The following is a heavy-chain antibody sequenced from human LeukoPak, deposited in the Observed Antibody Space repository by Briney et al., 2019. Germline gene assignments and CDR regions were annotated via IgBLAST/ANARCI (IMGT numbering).Heavy chain of an antibody. CDR1: GYTFTSYG. Sequence: ATVNLSCTASGYTFTSYGISWVRQAPGQGLEWIGWISAYNGNTNYAQKLQDRVTMTTDTSTSTAYMELRSLRSDDTAVYYCARDAPPMITFGGDPAFDYWGQGTLDSVSS. V-gene: IGHV1-18*04. CDR3: ARDAPPMITFGGDPAFDY. D-gene: IGHD3-16*01. J-gene: IGHJ4*02. CDR2: ISAYNGNT.